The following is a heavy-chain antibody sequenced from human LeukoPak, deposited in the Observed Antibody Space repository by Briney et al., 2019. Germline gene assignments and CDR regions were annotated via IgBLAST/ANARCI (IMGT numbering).Heavy chain of an antibody. Sequence: GGSLRLSCAASGFTFSSYSMNWVRQAPGKGLEWVSYISSSSSTIYYADSVKGRFTISRDNAKNSLYLQMNSLRAEDTAVYYCARDGFDRRHAFDIWGQGTMVTVSS. D-gene: IGHD3-16*01. V-gene: IGHV3-48*01. CDR3: ARDGFDRRHAFDI. CDR2: ISSSSSTI. CDR1: GFTFSSYS. J-gene: IGHJ3*02.